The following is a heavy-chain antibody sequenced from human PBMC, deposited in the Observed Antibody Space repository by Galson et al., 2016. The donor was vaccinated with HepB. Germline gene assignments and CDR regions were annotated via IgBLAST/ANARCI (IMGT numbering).Heavy chain of an antibody. CDR2: INAVDT. Sequence: SEKVSCKASGYTFTNYAIHWVRQAPGQRLEWMGWINAVDTKYSQSFQGRVAITMDTSASTAYMELSSLTSEDTAVYYCARAPGPSAALRWGQGTLVTVPS. V-gene: IGHV1-3*01. D-gene: IGHD1-14*01. CDR1: GYTFTNYA. J-gene: IGHJ1*01. CDR3: ARAPGPSAALR.